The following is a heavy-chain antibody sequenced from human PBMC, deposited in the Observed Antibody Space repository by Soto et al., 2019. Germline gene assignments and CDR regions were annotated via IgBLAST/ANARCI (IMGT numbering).Heavy chain of an antibody. V-gene: IGHV3-30*18. D-gene: IGHD2-2*01. J-gene: IGHJ6*02. CDR1: GFTFSNYG. Sequence: VGSLRLSCAASGFTFSNYGMHWILQAPGKGLECVAVISYDGSNKYYADSVNGRFTISRDNSKNTLYLQMNSLRAEDKAVYYCAKTHCSSTSCTNDYYYGMDDWAQGTKVTV. CDR3: AKTHCSSTSCTNDYYYGMDD. CDR2: ISYDGSNK.